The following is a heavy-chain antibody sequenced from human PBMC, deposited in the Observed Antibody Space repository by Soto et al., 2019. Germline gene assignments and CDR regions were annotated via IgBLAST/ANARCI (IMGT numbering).Heavy chain of an antibody. CDR2: ISGSGGST. Sequence: EVQLLESGGGLVQPGGSLRLSCAASGFTFSSYAMSWVRQAPGKGLEWVSAISGSGGSTNYADSVKGRFTISRDNSKHTLYLQMNSLRAEDTAVYYCAKEGSSRGGAFDIWGQGTMVTVSS. V-gene: IGHV3-23*01. J-gene: IGHJ3*02. CDR3: AKEGSSRGGAFDI. CDR1: GFTFSSYA. D-gene: IGHD6-13*01.